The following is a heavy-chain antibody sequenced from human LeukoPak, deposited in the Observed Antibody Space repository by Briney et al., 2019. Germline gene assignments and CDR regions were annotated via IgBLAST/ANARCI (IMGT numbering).Heavy chain of an antibody. CDR3: ASGLLWFY. Sequence: PSETLSLTCAVYGGSFSGYYWSWIRQPPGKGLEWIGEINHSGSTNYNPSLKSRVTISVDTSKNQFSLKLSSVTAADTAVYYCASGLLWFYWGQGTLVTVSS. V-gene: IGHV4-34*01. CDR2: INHSGST. CDR1: GGSFSGYY. J-gene: IGHJ4*02. D-gene: IGHD3-10*01.